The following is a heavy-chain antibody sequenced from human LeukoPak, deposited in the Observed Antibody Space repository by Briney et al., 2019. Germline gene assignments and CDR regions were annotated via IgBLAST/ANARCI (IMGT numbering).Heavy chain of an antibody. V-gene: IGHV1-18*01. J-gene: IGHJ4*02. CDR1: GGTFSSYA. D-gene: IGHD5-12*01. CDR3: ASRYSGYSGPFDY. Sequence: ASVTVSCKASGGTFSSYAISWVRQAPGQRLEWMGWINAGNGNTNYAQKLQGRVTMTTDTSTSTAYMELRSLRSDDTAVYYCASRYSGYSGPFDYWGQGTLVTVSS. CDR2: INAGNGNT.